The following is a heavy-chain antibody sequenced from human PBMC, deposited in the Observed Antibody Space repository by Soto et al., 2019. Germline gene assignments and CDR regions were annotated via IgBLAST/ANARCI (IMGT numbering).Heavy chain of an antibody. CDR1: GFTFSSYG. CDR2: IWYDGSNK. J-gene: IGHJ6*03. D-gene: IGHD2-8*01. CDR3: ARLGVDCTNGVCYRRSYYMDV. V-gene: IGHV3-33*01. Sequence: PGGSLRLSCAASGFTFSSYGMHWVRQAPGKGLEWVAVIWYDGSNKYYADSVKGRFTISRDNSKNTLYLQMNSLRAEDTAVYYCARLGVDCTNGVCYRRSYYMDVWGKGTTVTVSS.